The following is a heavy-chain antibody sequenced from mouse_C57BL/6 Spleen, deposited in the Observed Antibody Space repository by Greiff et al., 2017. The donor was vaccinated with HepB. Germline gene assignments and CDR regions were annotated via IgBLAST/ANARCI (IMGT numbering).Heavy chain of an antibody. D-gene: IGHD1-1*01. V-gene: IGHV1-52*01. CDR3: ARRHYGSSPFDY. J-gene: IGHJ2*01. CDR2: IDPSDSET. CDR1: GYTFTSYW. Sequence: VQLQQPGAELVRPGSSVKLSCKASGYTFTSYWMHWVKQRPIQGLEWIGNIDPSDSETHYNQKFKDKATLTVDKSSSTAYMQLSSLTSEDSAVYYCARRHYGSSPFDYWGQGTTLTVSS.